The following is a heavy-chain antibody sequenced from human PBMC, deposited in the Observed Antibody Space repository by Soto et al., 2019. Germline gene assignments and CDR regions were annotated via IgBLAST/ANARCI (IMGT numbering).Heavy chain of an antibody. CDR2: IYYSGST. Sequence: SATLPLTCTFSGGTINRYYWSWIRQPPGTDMEWIGYIYYSGSTNYNPSLKSRVTISVDTSKNQFSLKLSSVTAADTAVDYCARSRVRGVIETLNWLDLRGQRTWVT. CDR3: ARSRVRGVIETLNWLDL. V-gene: IGHV4-59*01. CDR1: GGTINRYY. J-gene: IGHJ5*01. D-gene: IGHD3-10*01.